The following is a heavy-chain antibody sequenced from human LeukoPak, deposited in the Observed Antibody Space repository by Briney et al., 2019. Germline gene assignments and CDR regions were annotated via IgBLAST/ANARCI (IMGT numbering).Heavy chain of an antibody. D-gene: IGHD1/OR15-1a*01. Sequence: GGSLRLSCAASGFTLSSYWMHWIRQVPGKGLVWVSQINGDGSSAYYADSVKGRFTISRDNAKNTLYLQVNNLRAEDTAAYYCAKQMRDWGQGTLVTVSS. J-gene: IGHJ4*02. V-gene: IGHV3-74*01. CDR3: AKQMRD. CDR1: GFTLSSYW. CDR2: INGDGSSA.